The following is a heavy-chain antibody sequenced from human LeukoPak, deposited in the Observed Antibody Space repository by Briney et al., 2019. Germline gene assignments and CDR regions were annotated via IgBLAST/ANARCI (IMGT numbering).Heavy chain of an antibody. CDR1: GFTFSSYG. Sequence: GGSLRLSCAASGFTFSSYGMHWVRQAPGKGLEWVAFIRYDGSNKYYADSVKGRFTISRDNSKNTLYLQMNSLRAEDTAVYYCAKDRRDFWSGYLEGSPTWGQGTLVTVSS. CDR3: AKDRRDFWSGYLEGSPT. J-gene: IGHJ5*02. CDR2: IRYDGSNK. D-gene: IGHD3-3*01. V-gene: IGHV3-30*02.